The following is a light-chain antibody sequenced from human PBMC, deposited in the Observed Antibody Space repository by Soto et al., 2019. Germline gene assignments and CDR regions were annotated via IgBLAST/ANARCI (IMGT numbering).Light chain of an antibody. CDR3: QQYSNWPPIT. CDR2: AAS. V-gene: IGKV3-15*01. J-gene: IGKJ5*01. CDR1: QSVNSD. Sequence: EIVLTQSPGTLSLSPGERATLSCRASQSVNSDLAWYQQKPGQAPRLLIYAASTRATGIPPRFSGSGSGTEFTLTISSLQSEDFAVYYCQQYSNWPPITFGQGTRLEI.